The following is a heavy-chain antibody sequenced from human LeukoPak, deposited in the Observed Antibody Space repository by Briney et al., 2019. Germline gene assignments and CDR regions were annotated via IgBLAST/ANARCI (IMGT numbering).Heavy chain of an antibody. CDR2: ISWNSGSI. J-gene: IGHJ4*02. CDR3: AKGTMVRGVIIHREFDY. D-gene: IGHD3-10*01. V-gene: IGHV3-9*01. CDR1: GFTFDDYA. Sequence: PGGSLRLSCAASGFTFDDYAMHWVRQAPGKGLEWVSGISWNSGSIGYADSVKGRFTISRDNAKNSLYLQMNSLRAEDTALYYCAKGTMVRGVIIHREFDYWGQGTLVTVSS.